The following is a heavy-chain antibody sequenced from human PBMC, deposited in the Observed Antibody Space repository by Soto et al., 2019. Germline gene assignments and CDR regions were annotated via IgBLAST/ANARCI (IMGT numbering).Heavy chain of an antibody. CDR2: ISYHGSNK. J-gene: IGHJ4*02. CDR1: VFTFSIYG. Sequence: GGSLRLSCAASVFTFSIYGMHWFRQAPGKGLEWVAAISYHGSNKFYADSVKGRFTISRDNSKNTLYLQMDSPRAEDTAVYYCAKPYSGNYPRPFDYWGQGTLVTVSS. D-gene: IGHD1-26*01. V-gene: IGHV3-30*18. CDR3: AKPYSGNYPRPFDY.